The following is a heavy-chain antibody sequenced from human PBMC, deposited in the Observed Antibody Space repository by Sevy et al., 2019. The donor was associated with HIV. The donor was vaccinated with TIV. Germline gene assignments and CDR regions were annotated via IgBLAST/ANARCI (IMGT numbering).Heavy chain of an antibody. CDR3: ARVGSYYYDSSGYSFDY. J-gene: IGHJ4*02. CDR2: IKQDGSEK. V-gene: IGHV3-7*03. D-gene: IGHD3-22*01. CDR1: GFTFSDYY. Sequence: GGSLRLSCAASGFTFSDYYMSWIRQAPGKGLEWVANIKQDGSEKYYVDSVKGRFTISRDNAKNSLYLQMNSLRAEDTAVYYCARVGSYYYDSSGYSFDYWGPGTLVTVSS.